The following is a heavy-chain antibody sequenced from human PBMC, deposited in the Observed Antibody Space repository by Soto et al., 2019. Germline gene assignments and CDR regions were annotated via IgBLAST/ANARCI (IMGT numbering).Heavy chain of an antibody. J-gene: IGHJ4*02. V-gene: IGHV3-64D*06. D-gene: IGHD3-22*01. Sequence: GGSVSLSCSACGFRFSNYAMHWVRQAPEKGRENVLSISNNGGSTHYADFVKGSFTIFRDNSKNTYYLQMSSLRADDTVLYYCVKGEYYYDSSGYYPFDYWGQGP. CDR2: ISNNGGST. CDR3: VKGEYYYDSSGYYPFDY. CDR1: GFRFSNYA.